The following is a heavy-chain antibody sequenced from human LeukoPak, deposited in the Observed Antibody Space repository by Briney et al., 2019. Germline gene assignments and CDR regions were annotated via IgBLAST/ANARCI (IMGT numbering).Heavy chain of an antibody. D-gene: IGHD1-26*01. CDR2: IKGDGSEK. CDR3: VYGGSYYVA. V-gene: IGHV3-7*01. Sequence: GGSLRLSCAASGFTFSSYWMTWVRQAPGKGLEWVGNIKGDGSEKYYVDSVKGRFTISRDNAKNSLYLQMNRLRAEDTALYYCVYGGSYYVAWGQGTLVTVSS. J-gene: IGHJ5*02. CDR1: GFTFSSYW.